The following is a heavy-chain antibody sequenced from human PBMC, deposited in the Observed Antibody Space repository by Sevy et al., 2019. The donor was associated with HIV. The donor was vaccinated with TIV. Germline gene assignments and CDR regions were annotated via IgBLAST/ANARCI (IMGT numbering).Heavy chain of an antibody. CDR2: IKSKTDGGTT. D-gene: IGHD3-22*01. Sequence: EGSLRLSCAASGFTFSNAWMSWVRQAPGKELEWVGRIKSKTDGGTTDYAAPVKGRFTISRDDSKNTLYLQMNSLKTEDTAVYYCTTVRDYYDSSAGYWGQGTLVTVSS. CDR3: TTVRDYYDSSAGY. CDR1: GFTFSNAW. V-gene: IGHV3-15*01. J-gene: IGHJ4*02.